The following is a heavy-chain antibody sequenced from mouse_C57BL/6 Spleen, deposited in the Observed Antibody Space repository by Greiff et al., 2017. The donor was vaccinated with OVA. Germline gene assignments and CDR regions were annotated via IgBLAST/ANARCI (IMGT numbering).Heavy chain of an antibody. D-gene: IGHD1-1*01. CDR2: INPNYGTT. J-gene: IGHJ1*03. CDR3: ARGGGKPRYIDV. Sequence: EVQLQQSGPELVKPGASVKISCKASGYAFTDYNMNWVKQSNGKSLEWIGVINPNYGTTSYNQKFKGKATLTVDQSSSTAYMQLNSLTSEDSAVYYGARGGGKPRYIDVWGTGTTVTVSS. CDR1: GYAFTDYN. V-gene: IGHV1-39*01.